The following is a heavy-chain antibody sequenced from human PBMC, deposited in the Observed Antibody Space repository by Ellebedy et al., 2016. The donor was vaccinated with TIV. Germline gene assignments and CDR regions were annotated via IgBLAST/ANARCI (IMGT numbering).Heavy chain of an antibody. CDR1: GPSVRTNY. J-gene: IGHJ4*02. D-gene: IGHD3-10*01. CDR2: IYSGGNT. Sequence: PGGSLRLSCAVSGPSVRTNYMTWVRQGPGKGLEWVSLIYSGGNTDYADTVKGRFTIARHESERTLYLQMNSLRTEDTAVYYCARGGWGLGSRALVSWGQGTLVTVSS. CDR3: ARGGWGLGSRALVS. V-gene: IGHV3-53*04.